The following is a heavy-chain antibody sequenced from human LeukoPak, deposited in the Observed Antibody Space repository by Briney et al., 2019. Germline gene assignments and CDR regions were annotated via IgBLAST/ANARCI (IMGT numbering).Heavy chain of an antibody. CDR2: ITSDGSDT. CDR1: GFTFRNHW. V-gene: IGHV3-74*01. Sequence: PGGSLRLSCVASGFTFRNHWMHWVRQVPGKGLVWAARITSDGSDTSHADSVEGRFTISRDNAKDTLYLQMNSLRVEDTAVYYCARNNWGIDYWGQGTLVAVSS. CDR3: ARNNWGIDY. D-gene: IGHD7-27*01. J-gene: IGHJ4*02.